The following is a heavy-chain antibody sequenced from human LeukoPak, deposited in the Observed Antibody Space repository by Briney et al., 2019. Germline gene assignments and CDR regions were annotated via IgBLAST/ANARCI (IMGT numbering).Heavy chain of an antibody. Sequence: PGGSLRLSCAASGFTFSSYWMSWVRQAPGKGLEWVANIKEDGSETYYVDSVKGRFTISRDNAKNSLYLQMHSLRAEDTAVYYCARSGSYYRHAFDIWGQGTMVTVSS. CDR3: ARSGSYYRHAFDI. CDR1: GFTFSSYW. D-gene: IGHD1-26*01. V-gene: IGHV3-7*01. CDR2: IKEDGSET. J-gene: IGHJ3*02.